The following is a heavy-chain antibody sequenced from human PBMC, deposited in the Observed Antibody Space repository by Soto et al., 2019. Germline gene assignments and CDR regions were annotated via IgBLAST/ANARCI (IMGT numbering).Heavy chain of an antibody. CDR2: ISSSSSYI. CDR3: ARVLLFPLYRTGPSVS. Sequence: GGSLRLACAASGFTFDTYSINWVRQAPGKGLEWVSSISSSSSYIFYTASVKGRFTISRDNAKNSLYLQMDSLRAEDTAVYFCARVLLFPLYRTGPSVSGGPGTLVTVS. CDR1: GFTFDTYS. D-gene: IGHD2-8*02. V-gene: IGHV3-21*06. J-gene: IGHJ4*02.